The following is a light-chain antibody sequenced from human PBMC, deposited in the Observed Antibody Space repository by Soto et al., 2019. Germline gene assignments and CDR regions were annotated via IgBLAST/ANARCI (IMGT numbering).Light chain of an antibody. CDR2: KAS. J-gene: IGKJ3*01. V-gene: IGKV1-5*03. CDR3: QQYNSGGFT. Sequence: DIQMTQSPSTLSASVGDRVTITCRASQSISSWLAWYQQKPGKAPKLLIYKASSLESGVPSRFSGSASGTEFTLTISSRQPDDFSNYYCQQYNSGGFTFGPGTKVDIK. CDR1: QSISSW.